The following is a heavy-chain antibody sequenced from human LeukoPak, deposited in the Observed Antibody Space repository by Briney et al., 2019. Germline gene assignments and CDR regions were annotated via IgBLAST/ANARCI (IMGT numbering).Heavy chain of an antibody. CDR1: RFTFTIYS. J-gene: IGHJ4*02. CDR3: ARGSSWSHYFDD. Sequence: PGGSLRLSRAPSRFTFTIYSMNCVPQAPRKGVECGSSIISSYIYKANSVKGRFTIHRDKAKNSLYLQMNSLRAEGTAVYYCARGSSWSHYFDDWGQGTLVTVS. V-gene: IGHV3-21*01. CDR2: IISSYI. D-gene: IGHD6-13*01.